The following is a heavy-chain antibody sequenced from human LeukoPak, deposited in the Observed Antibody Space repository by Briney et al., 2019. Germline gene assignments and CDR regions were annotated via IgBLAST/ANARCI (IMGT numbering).Heavy chain of an antibody. Sequence: GGSLRLSCVASGFTFSSYSMNWVRQAPGKGLEWVSVIYSGGSTYYADSVKGRFTISRDNSKNTLYLQMNSLRAEDTAVYYCARDMVRGVDYWGQGTLVTVSS. J-gene: IGHJ4*02. CDR3: ARDMVRGVDY. CDR1: GFTFSSYS. D-gene: IGHD3-10*01. CDR2: IYSGGST. V-gene: IGHV3-66*01.